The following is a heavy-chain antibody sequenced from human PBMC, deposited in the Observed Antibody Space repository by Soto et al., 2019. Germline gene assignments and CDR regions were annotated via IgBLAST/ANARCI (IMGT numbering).Heavy chain of an antibody. J-gene: IGHJ4*02. CDR3: ARDESTYYYGSAFDY. CDR2: ISYDGSNK. CDR1: GFTFSSYA. Sequence: QVQLVESGGGVVQPGRSLRLSCAASGFTFSSYAMHWVRQAPGKGLEWVAVISYDGSNKYYADSVKGRFTISRDNSKNTLYLQMNSLRAEDTAVYYCARDESTYYYGSAFDYWGQGTLVTVSS. D-gene: IGHD3-10*01. V-gene: IGHV3-30-3*01.